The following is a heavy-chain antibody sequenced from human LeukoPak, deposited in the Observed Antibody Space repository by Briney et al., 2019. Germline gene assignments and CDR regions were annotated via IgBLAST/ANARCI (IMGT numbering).Heavy chain of an antibody. CDR3: AKGTQKAYYYGMDV. V-gene: IGHV3-64*01. J-gene: IGHJ6*02. D-gene: IGHD2-2*01. Sequence: GGSLRLSCAASGFTFSNYAMHWVRQAPGKGLECVSAINTNGGSTYYANSVKGRFTISRDNSKNTLYLQMNSLRAEDTAVYYCAKGTQKAYYYGMDVWGQGTTVTVSS. CDR2: INTNGGST. CDR1: GFTFSNYA.